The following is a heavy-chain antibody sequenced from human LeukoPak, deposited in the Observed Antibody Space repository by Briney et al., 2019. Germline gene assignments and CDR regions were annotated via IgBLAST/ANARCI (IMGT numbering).Heavy chain of an antibody. CDR2: IYYSGNT. D-gene: IGHD3-22*01. CDR1: GGSFSGYY. Sequence: SETLSLTCAVYGGSFSGYYWSWIRQPPGKGLEWIGSIYYSGNTYCDPSLKSRVTISVDTSKNQFSLSLRSVTAEDTAVYYCARGPYYYDSSGYYHTEYYFDYWGQGTLVTVSS. J-gene: IGHJ4*02. CDR3: ARGPYYYDSSGYYHTEYYFDY. V-gene: IGHV4-34*01.